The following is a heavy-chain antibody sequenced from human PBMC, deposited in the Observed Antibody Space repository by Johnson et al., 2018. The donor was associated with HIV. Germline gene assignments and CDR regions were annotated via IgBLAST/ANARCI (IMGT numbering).Heavy chain of an antibody. D-gene: IGHD1-26*01. Sequence: QVQLVESGGGVVQPGGSLRLSCAASGFTFSTHGMNWVRQAPGRGLEWVAFIGYDGSNKYYADSVKGRFTISRDNSKNTRYLQMNSLRAEDTAVYYCAKSTWELRHLDAFDIWGQGTMVTVSS. J-gene: IGHJ3*02. CDR3: AKSTWELRHLDAFDI. V-gene: IGHV3-30*02. CDR1: GFTFSTHG. CDR2: IGYDGSNK.